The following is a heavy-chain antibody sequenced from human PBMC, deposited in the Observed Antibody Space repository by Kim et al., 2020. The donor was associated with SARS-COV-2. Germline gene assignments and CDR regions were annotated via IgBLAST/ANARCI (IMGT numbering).Heavy chain of an antibody. CDR1: GFTFSSYS. J-gene: IGHJ6*02. Sequence: GGSLRLSCAASGFTFSSYSMNWVRQAPGKGREWVSYISSSSSTIYYADSVKGRFTISRDNAKNSLYLQMNSLRDEDTAVYYCARDPEWLDSYGMDVWGQGTTVTVSS. CDR3: ARDPEWLDSYGMDV. CDR2: ISSSSSTI. D-gene: IGHD6-19*01. V-gene: IGHV3-48*02.